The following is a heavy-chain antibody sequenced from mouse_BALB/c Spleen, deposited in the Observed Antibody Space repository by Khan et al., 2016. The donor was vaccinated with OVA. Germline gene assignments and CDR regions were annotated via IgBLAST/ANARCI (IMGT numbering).Heavy chain of an antibody. CDR2: INTYTGES. CDR1: GYTFRNDG. CDR3: ARPPYFSYVMDY. J-gene: IGHJ4*01. D-gene: IGHD2-10*01. Sequence: LVESGPELKKPGETVKISCKAFGYTFRNDGMNWVKQAPGKGLKWMGWINTYTGESTHADDFKGRFVFSLEISASTAYLQINNRKNEDTATXFCARPPYFSYVMDYWGQGTSVTVSS. V-gene: IGHV9-3-1*01.